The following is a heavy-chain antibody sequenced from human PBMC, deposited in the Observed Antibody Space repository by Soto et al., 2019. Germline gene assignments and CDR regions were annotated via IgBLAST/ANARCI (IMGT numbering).Heavy chain of an antibody. Sequence: QVQLVQSGAEVKKPGSSVKVSCKASGGTFSSYTISWVRQAPGQGLEWMGRIIPILGIANYAQKFQGRVTITAEKSTSTAYMELSSLRSEDTAVYYCASVPPRPYYYGSGSYYPDAFDIWGQGTMVTVSS. V-gene: IGHV1-69*02. CDR3: ASVPPRPYYYGSGSYYPDAFDI. J-gene: IGHJ3*02. CDR1: GGTFSSYT. D-gene: IGHD3-10*01. CDR2: IIPILGIA.